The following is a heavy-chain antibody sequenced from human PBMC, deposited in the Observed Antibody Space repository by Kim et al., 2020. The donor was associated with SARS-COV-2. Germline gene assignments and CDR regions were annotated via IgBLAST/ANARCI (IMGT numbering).Heavy chain of an antibody. J-gene: IGHJ6*01. CDR3: ASGAAAIELPYYYGMDV. Sequence: GGSLRLSCAASGFTFSSYAMHWVRQAPGKGLEWVAVISYDGSNKYYADSVKGRFTISRDNSKNTLYLQMNSLRAEDTAVYYCASGAAAIELPYYYGMDV. CDR2: ISYDGSNK. V-gene: IGHV3-30-3*01. CDR1: GFTFSSYA. D-gene: IGHD2-2*02.